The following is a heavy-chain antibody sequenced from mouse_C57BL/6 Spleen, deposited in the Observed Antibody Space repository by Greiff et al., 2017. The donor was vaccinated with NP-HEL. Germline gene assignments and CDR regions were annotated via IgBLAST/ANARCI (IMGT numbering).Heavy chain of an antibody. CDR2: IHPNSGST. D-gene: IGHD4-1*01. V-gene: IGHV1-64*01. CDR3: TRSLLGREFDY. CDR1: GYTFTSYW. Sequence: QVQLQQPGAELVKPGASVKLSCKASGYTFTSYWMHWVKQRPGQGLEWIGFIHPNSGSTNYNEKFKSKATMTVDKSSSTAYMQLSSLTSEDSAVYYGTRSLLGREFDYWGQGTTLTVSS. J-gene: IGHJ2*01.